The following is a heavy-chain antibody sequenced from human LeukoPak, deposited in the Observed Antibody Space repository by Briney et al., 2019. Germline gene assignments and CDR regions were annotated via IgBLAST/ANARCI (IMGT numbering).Heavy chain of an antibody. CDR2: IYTSGST. V-gene: IGHV4-61*02. Sequence: SETLSLTCTVSGGSISSGSYYWRWIRQPAGKGLEWIGRIYTSGSTNYNPSLKSRVTISVDTSKNQFSLKLSSVTAADTAVYYCAGYDFWSGLDYWGQGTLVTASS. D-gene: IGHD3-3*01. J-gene: IGHJ4*02. CDR3: AGYDFWSGLDY. CDR1: GGSISSGSYY.